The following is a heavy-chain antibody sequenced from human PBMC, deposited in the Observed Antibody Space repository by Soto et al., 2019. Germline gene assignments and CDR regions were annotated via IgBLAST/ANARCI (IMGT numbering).Heavy chain of an antibody. V-gene: IGHV3-48*03. D-gene: IGHD1-26*01. Sequence: VGSLRLSCGASGFNFSGYETNWVRQAPGKGLEWVSYIGSNGAIIFYADSVRGRFTISRDNARNSLFLQMDSLRAEDTAIYYCVREDCRTARCRVGFFDYWGQGSLVTVSS. CDR2: IGSNGAII. CDR3: VREDCRTARCRVGFFDY. J-gene: IGHJ4*02. CDR1: GFNFSGYE.